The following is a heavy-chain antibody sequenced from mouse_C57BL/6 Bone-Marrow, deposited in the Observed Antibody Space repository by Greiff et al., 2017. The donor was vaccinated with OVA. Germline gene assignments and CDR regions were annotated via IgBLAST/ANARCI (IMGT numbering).Heavy chain of an antibody. CDR1: GYSFTGYY. CDR2: INPSTGGT. D-gene: IGHD4-1*01. CDR3: AREVGPAWFAY. J-gene: IGHJ3*01. Sequence: EVQLQQSGPELVKPEASVKISCKASGYSFTGYYMNWVKQSPEKSLEWIGEINPSTGGTTYNQKFKAKATLTVDKSSSTAYMQLKSLTSEDSAVYYCAREVGPAWFAYWGQGTLVTVSA. V-gene: IGHV1-42*01.